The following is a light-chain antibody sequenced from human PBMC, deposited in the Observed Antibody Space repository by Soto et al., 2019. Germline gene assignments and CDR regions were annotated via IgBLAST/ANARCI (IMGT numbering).Light chain of an antibody. CDR3: QQYGSSRNT. J-gene: IGKJ2*01. V-gene: IGKV3-20*01. Sequence: EIVLTQSPGTLSLSPGERATLSCRASQSVSSSYLAWYQQKPGQAPRFLIYGASSRATGIPDRFSGSGSGTDFTLTISRLEPEDFAVYYCQQYGSSRNTFGQGTKLEIK. CDR2: GAS. CDR1: QSVSSSY.